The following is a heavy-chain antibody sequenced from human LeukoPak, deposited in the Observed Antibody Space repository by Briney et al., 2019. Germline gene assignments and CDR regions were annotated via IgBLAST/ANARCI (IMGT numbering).Heavy chain of an antibody. D-gene: IGHD6-19*01. V-gene: IGHV4-31*03. CDR3: ARGAVAGILGYCDY. J-gene: IGHJ4*02. Sequence: SETLSLTCTVSGGSISSGGYYWSWIRQHPGKGLEWIGYIYYSGSTYYNPSLKSRVTISVDTSKNQFSLKLSSVTAADTAVYYCARGAVAGILGYCDYWGQGTLVTVSS. CDR1: GGSISSGGYY. CDR2: IYYSGST.